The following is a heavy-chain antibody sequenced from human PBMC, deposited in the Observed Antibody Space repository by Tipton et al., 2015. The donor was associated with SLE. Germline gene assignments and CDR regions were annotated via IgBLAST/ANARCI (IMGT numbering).Heavy chain of an antibody. CDR3: ARALGPTIFGVGY. CDR1: GGSISSYY. J-gene: IGHJ4*02. V-gene: IGHV4-59*01. Sequence: TLSLTCTVSGGSISSYYWSWIRQPPGKGLEWIGYIYYSGSTNYNPSLKSRVTISVDTSKNQFSLKLSSVTAADTAVYYCARALGPTIFGVGYWGQGTLVPVSS. D-gene: IGHD3-3*01. CDR2: IYYSGST.